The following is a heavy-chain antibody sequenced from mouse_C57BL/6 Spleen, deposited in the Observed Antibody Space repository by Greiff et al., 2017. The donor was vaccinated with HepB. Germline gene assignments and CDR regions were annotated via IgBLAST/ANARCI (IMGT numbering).Heavy chain of an antibody. J-gene: IGHJ1*03. V-gene: IGHV1-55*01. D-gene: IGHD2-3*01. CDR1: GYTFTSYW. CDR3: ARGDDGYGGYFDV. Sequence: VQLQQPGAELVKPGASVKMSCKASGYTFTSYWITWVKQRPGQGLEWIGDIYPGSGSTNYNEKFKSKATLTVDTSSSTAYMQLSSLTSEDSAVYYCARGDDGYGGYFDVWGTGTTVTVSS. CDR2: IYPGSGST.